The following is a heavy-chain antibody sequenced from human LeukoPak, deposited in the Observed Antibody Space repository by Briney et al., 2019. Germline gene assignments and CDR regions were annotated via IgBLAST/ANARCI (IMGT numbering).Heavy chain of an antibody. D-gene: IGHD4-17*01. CDR1: GYIFISYG. V-gene: IGHV1-18*01. CDR2: ISGYSGNT. J-gene: IGHJ4*02. CDR3: ARGRETVTH. Sequence: VASVKVSCKASGYIFISYGISWVRQAPGQGLEWMGWISGYSGNTNYAQKLQGRVTMATDTSTSTAYMELRSLRSDDTAVYYCARGRETVTHWGQGTLVTVSS.